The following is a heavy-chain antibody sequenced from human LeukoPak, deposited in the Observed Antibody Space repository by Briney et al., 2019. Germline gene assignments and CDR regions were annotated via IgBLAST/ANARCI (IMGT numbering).Heavy chain of an antibody. V-gene: IGHV1-69*13. Sequence: GASVKVSCKASGGTFSSYAISWVRQAPGQGLEWMGGIIPIFGTANYAQKFQGRVTITADESTSTAYMELSSLRSEDTAVYYCAREGVYCSGGSCFSKEIDYWGQGTLVTVSS. CDR3: AREGVYCSGGSCFSKEIDY. J-gene: IGHJ4*02. CDR1: GGTFSSYA. D-gene: IGHD2-15*01. CDR2: IIPIFGTA.